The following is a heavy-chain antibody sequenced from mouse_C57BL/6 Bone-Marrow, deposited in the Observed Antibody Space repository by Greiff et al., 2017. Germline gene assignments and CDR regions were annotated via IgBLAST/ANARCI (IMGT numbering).Heavy chain of an antibody. V-gene: IGHV5-6*01. D-gene: IGHD1-1*01. Sequence: EVKLMESGGDLVKPGGSLKLSCAASGFTFSSYGMSWVRQTPDKRLEWVATISSGGSYTYYPDSVKGRFTISRDTAKNTLYLQMSSLKSEDTAMYYCARPEVVATDWFAYWGQGTLVTVSA. J-gene: IGHJ3*01. CDR3: ARPEVVATDWFAY. CDR2: ISSGGSYT. CDR1: GFTFSSYG.